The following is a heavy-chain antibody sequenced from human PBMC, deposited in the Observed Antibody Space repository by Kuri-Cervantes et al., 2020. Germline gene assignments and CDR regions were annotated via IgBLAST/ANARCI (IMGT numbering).Heavy chain of an antibody. CDR3: ARGGNVDTAIGAV. CDR2: ISGYSGDT. D-gene: IGHD5-18*01. Sequence: ASVKVSCKASGYTFSSYDISWVRQAPGQGLEWMGWISGYSGDTNYAQKFQGRVTMTTDTSTSTAYMELRSLRSDDTAVYYCARGGNVDTAIGAVWGQGTLVTVSS. V-gene: IGHV1-18*01. CDR1: GYTFSSYD. J-gene: IGHJ4*02.